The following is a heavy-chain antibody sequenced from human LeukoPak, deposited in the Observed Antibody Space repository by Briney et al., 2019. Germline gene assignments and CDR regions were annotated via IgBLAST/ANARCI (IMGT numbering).Heavy chain of an antibody. CDR1: GGSISSYY. J-gene: IGHJ1*01. CDR2: IYYSGST. D-gene: IGHD6-13*01. Sequence: SETLSLTCTVSGGSISSYYWSWIRQLPGKGLVWIGYIYYSGSTNYNPSLKSRVTISVDTSKNHFSLKLSSVTAADTAVYYCARDSSSWQHWGQGTLVTVSS. CDR3: ARDSSSWQH. V-gene: IGHV4-59*01.